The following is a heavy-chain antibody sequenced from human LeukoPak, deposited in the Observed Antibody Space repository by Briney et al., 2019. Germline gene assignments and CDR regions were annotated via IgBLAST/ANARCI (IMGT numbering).Heavy chain of an antibody. Sequence: KPSETLSLTCAVYGGSFSGYYWSWIRQHPGKGLEWIGYIYYSGSTYYNPSLKSRVTISVDTSKNQFSLKLSSVTAADTAVYYCARGDGPWGQGTLVTVSS. V-gene: IGHV4-31*11. CDR2: IYYSGST. CDR3: ARGDGP. J-gene: IGHJ5*02. CDR1: GGSFSGYY. D-gene: IGHD2-21*02.